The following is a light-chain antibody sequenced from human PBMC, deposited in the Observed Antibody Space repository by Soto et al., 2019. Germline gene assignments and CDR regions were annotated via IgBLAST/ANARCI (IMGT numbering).Light chain of an antibody. J-gene: IGLJ1*01. Sequence: QSVLTQPPSVSGAPGQRVTISCTGSNSNIGSTYDVQWYQQLPGTAPKLLIHGNTDRPSGVPDRFSGSKSGTSASLAITGLQADDDADYYCQSYDDSLSVHYVFGTGTKLTVL. CDR1: NSNIGSTYD. CDR3: QSYDDSLSVHYV. V-gene: IGLV1-40*01. CDR2: GNT.